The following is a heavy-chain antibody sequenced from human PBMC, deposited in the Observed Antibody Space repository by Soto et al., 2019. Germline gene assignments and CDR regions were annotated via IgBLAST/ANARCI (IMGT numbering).Heavy chain of an antibody. Sequence: GESLKISCKGSGYSFAGYWITWVRQKPGKGLEWMGRIDPSDSQTYYSPSFRGHVTISATKSITTVFLQWSSLKASETAMYYCARHAGLTIFGVVITGMDVWGQGTTVTVSS. D-gene: IGHD3-3*01. V-gene: IGHV5-10-1*01. CDR3: ARHAGLTIFGVVITGMDV. J-gene: IGHJ6*02. CDR1: GYSFAGYW. CDR2: IDPSDSQT.